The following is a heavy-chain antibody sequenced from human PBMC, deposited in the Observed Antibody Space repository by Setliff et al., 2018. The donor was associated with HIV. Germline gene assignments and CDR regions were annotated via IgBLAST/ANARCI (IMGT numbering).Heavy chain of an antibody. V-gene: IGHV4-4*09. D-gene: IGHD6-13*01. CDR1: GGSISGYH. CDR3: ARSPSYRSSWEYYFDY. CDR2: IYTSRGT. J-gene: IGHJ4*02. Sequence: TSETLSLTCTVSGGSISGYHWKWLRQTPGKGLEWIGYIYTSRGTNYNHSLRTRVIISVDTSNQFSLKLSSVTAADAAVYYCARSPSYRSSWEYYFDYWGQGILVTVSS.